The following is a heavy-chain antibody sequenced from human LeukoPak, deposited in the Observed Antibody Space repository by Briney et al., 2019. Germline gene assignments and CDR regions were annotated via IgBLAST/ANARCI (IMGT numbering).Heavy chain of an antibody. D-gene: IGHD4-17*01. CDR2: MSYSGST. CDR1: GGSISSYY. V-gene: IGHV4-59*01. Sequence: PSETLSLTCTVSGGSISSYYWSWTRQPPGKGLEWIGYMSYSGSTNYNPSLKSRVTMSINTSKNQFSLRLSSVTAADTAVYYCARGSDFGDYWGQGTLVTVSS. CDR3: ARGSDFGDY. J-gene: IGHJ4*02.